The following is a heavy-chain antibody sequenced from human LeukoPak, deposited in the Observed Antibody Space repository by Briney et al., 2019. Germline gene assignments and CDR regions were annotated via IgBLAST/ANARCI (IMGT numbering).Heavy chain of an antibody. Sequence: GGSLRLSCAASGFTFSSYWMSWVRQAPGKGLEWVANIKQDGGEEYYVDSVKGRFTISRDNAKNSLYLQMNSLRAEDTAVYYCARGYRYNWNRRSDAFDIWGQGTMVTVSS. CDR2: IKQDGGEE. J-gene: IGHJ3*02. V-gene: IGHV3-7*01. CDR1: GFTFSSYW. D-gene: IGHD1-20*01. CDR3: ARGYRYNWNRRSDAFDI.